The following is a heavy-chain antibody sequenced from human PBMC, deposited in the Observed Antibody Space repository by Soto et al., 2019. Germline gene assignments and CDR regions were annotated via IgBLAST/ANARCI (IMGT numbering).Heavy chain of an antibody. V-gene: IGHV3-23*01. CDR3: AKDLTDYDRSGYFPVEPFHI. CDR1: GFTFSSYA. CDR2: ISSSSSNT. Sequence: EVQLLESGGGLVQPGGSLRLSCAASGFTFSSYAMTWVRQTPGMGLEWVAAISSSSSNTYYADSVKGRFAISRDTSNNTLSLNVLSLRDEDSAVYYCAKDLTDYDRSGYFPVEPFHIWGQGTTVIVSS. J-gene: IGHJ3*02. D-gene: IGHD3-22*01.